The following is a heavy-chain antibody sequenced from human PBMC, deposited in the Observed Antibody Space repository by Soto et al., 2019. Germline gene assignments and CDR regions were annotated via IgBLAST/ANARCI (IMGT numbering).Heavy chain of an antibody. J-gene: IGHJ4*02. Sequence: GGSLRLSCAASGLGFSAYAMSWVRQAPGRGLGWVSAISGSGDSTYYVDSVKGRFTISRDSSKNTLYLFMHSLRAEDTAVYYCAKEGHYNWFLDYWGQGTLVTVSS. V-gene: IGHV3-23*01. CDR1: GLGFSAYA. D-gene: IGHD1-1*01. CDR2: ISGSGDST. CDR3: AKEGHYNWFLDY.